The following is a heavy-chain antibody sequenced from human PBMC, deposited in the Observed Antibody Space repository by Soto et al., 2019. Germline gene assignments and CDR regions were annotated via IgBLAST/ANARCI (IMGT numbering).Heavy chain of an antibody. J-gene: IGHJ1*01. CDR2: ISYDGSNK. CDR1: GFTFSSYG. D-gene: IGHD2-15*01. Sequence: QVQLVESGGGVVQPGRSLRLSCAASGFTFSSYGMHWVRQAPGKGLEWAAVISYDGSNKYYADSVKGRFTISRDNSKNTLYLQMNSLRAEDTAVYYCAKGAKWDLGYCSGGSCSQYFQHWGQGTLVTVSS. V-gene: IGHV3-30*18. CDR3: AKGAKWDLGYCSGGSCSQYFQH.